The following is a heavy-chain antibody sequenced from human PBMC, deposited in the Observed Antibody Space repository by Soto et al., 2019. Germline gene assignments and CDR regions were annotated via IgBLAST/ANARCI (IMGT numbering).Heavy chain of an antibody. CDR2: ISSSSSYT. Sequence: GGSLRLSCAASGFTFSDYYMSWIRQAPGKGLEWVSYISSSSSYTNYADSVKGRFTISRDNAKNSLYLQMNSLRAEDTAVYYCARHSQYSSSWYGRSSSWFDPWGQGTPVTVSS. D-gene: IGHD6-13*01. CDR1: GFTFSDYY. CDR3: ARHSQYSSSWYGRSSSWFDP. V-gene: IGHV3-11*06. J-gene: IGHJ5*02.